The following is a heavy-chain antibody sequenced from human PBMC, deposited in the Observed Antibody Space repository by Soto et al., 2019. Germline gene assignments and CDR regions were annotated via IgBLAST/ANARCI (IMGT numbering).Heavy chain of an antibody. D-gene: IGHD6-13*01. CDR3: ARDFSYSSSWDGMDV. V-gene: IGHV3-21*01. CDR1: GFTFSSYS. CDR2: ISSSSSYI. Sequence: EVQLVESGGGLVKPGGSLRLSCAASGFTFSSYSMNWVRQAPGKGLEWVSSISSSSSYIYYADSVKGRFTISRDNAKNSLYLQMNSLRAEDTAVYYCARDFSYSSSWDGMDVWGQGTTVTVSS. J-gene: IGHJ6*02.